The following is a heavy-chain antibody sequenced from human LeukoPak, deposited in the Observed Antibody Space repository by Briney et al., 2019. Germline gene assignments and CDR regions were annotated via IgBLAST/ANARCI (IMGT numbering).Heavy chain of an antibody. V-gene: IGHV3-30*18. CDR3: AKRRRDSSGYPLFGY. J-gene: IGHJ4*02. CDR2: ISYDGSNK. D-gene: IGHD3-22*01. Sequence: GRSLRLSCAASGFTFSSYGMHWVRQAPGKGLEWVAVISYDGSNKYYADSVKGRFTISRDNSKNTLYLQMNSLRAEDTAVYYCAKRRRDSSGYPLFGYWGQGTLVTVSS. CDR1: GFTFSSYG.